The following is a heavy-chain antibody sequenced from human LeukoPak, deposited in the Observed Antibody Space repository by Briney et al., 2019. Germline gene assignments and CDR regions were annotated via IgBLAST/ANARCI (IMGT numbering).Heavy chain of an antibody. CDR1: GFTFSSYS. Sequence: GGSLRLSCAASGFTFSSYSMNWVRQAPGKGLEWVSSISSSSSYIYYADSVKGRFTISRDNAKNSLYLQMNSLRAEDTAVYYCARDLYCSSTSCYERGYYYYYYYMDVWGKGTTVTVSS. V-gene: IGHV3-21*01. J-gene: IGHJ6*03. CDR2: ISSSSSYI. CDR3: ARDLYCSSTSCYERGYYYYYYYMDV. D-gene: IGHD2-2*01.